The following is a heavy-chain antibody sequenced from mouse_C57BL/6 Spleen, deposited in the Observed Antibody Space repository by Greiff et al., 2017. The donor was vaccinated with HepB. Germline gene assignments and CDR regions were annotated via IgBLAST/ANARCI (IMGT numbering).Heavy chain of an antibody. CDR3: ASQAETYSIFAY. V-gene: IGHV1-82*01. CDR2: IYPGDGDT. J-gene: IGHJ3*01. D-gene: IGHD2-5*01. CDR1: GYAFSSSW. Sequence: QVHVKQSGPELVKPGASVKISCKASGYAFSSSWMNWVKQRPGKGLEWIGRIYPGDGDTNYNGKFKGKATLTADKSSSTAYMQLSSLTSEDSAVYFCASQAETYSIFAYWGQGTLVTVSA.